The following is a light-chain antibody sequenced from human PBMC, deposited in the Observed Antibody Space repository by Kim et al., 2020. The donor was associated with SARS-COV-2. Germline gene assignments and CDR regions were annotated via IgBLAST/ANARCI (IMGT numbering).Light chain of an antibody. J-gene: IGLJ1*01. CDR1: SSDIGGYNY. V-gene: IGLV2-14*01. CDR3: SSYTTPSSFI. CDR2: DVT. Sequence: QSALTQPASVSGSPGQSITISCTVTSSDIGGYNYVSWYQQHPDKAPQLVIYDVTKRPSGVSNRFSGSKSGNTASLTISGLQAEDEADYYCSSYTTPSSFIFGRGTKVTVL.